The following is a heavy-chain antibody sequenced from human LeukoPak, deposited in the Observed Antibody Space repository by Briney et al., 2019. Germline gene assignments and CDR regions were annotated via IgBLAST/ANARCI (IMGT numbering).Heavy chain of an antibody. CDR2: ISRSGSTK. D-gene: IGHD1-26*01. Sequence: GGSLRLSCAASGFTFSDYNMRWIRQAPGKGLEWVSSISRSGSTKYYADSVKGRFTISRDNAKNSLFLQMNSLRAEDTAVYYCAKGGNTANWGQGTLVTVSS. CDR1: GFTFSDYN. CDR3: AKGGNTAN. V-gene: IGHV3-11*04. J-gene: IGHJ4*02.